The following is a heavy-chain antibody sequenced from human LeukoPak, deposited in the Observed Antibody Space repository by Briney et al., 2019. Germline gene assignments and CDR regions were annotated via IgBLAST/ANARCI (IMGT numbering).Heavy chain of an antibody. CDR1: GFTFSSYG. V-gene: IGHV3-30*18. CDR2: ISYDGSNK. Sequence: PGRSLRLSCAASGFTFSSYGMHWVRQAPGKGLEWVAVISYDGSNKYYADSVKGRFTISRDNSKNTLYLQMNSLGAEDTAVYYCAKGICSGGSCYLLDYWGQGTLVTVSS. D-gene: IGHD2-15*01. CDR3: AKGICSGGSCYLLDY. J-gene: IGHJ4*02.